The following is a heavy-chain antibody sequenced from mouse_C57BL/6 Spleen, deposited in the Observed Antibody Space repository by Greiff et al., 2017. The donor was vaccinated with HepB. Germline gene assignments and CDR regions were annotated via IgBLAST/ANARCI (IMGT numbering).Heavy chain of an antibody. V-gene: IGHV5-6*01. J-gene: IGHJ2*02. CDR2: ISSGGSYT. CDR1: GFTFSSYG. Sequence: EVMLVESGGDLVKPGGSLKLSCAASGFTFSSYGMSWVRQTPDKRLEWVATISSGGSYTYYPDSVKGRFTISGKNAKNTQYLQMSSLTSEDTANYYAAREGVTKYDFDYWGQGTSLTVSS. D-gene: IGHD2-2*01. CDR3: AREGVTKYDFDY.